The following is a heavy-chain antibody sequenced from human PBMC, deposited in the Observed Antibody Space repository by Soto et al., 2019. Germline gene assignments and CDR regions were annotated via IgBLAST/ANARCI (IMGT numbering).Heavy chain of an antibody. CDR2: IIPIFGTA. CDR1: GGTFSSYA. V-gene: IGHV1-69*06. J-gene: IGHJ4*02. CDR3: ARVPLGLDYYDSSGYYSSGFDY. Sequence: QVQLVQSGAEVKKPGSSVKVSCKASGGTFSSYAISWVRQAPGQGLEWMGGIIPIFGTANYAQKFQGRVTITADKSTSTAYLELSSLRSEDTAVSYCARVPLGLDYYDSSGYYSSGFDYWGQGTLVTVSS. D-gene: IGHD3-22*01.